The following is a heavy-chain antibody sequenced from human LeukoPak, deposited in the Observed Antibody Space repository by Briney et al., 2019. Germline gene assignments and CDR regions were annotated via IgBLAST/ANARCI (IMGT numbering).Heavy chain of an antibody. CDR1: GGSISSSSYY. CDR2: IYYSGST. V-gene: IGHV4-39*07. Sequence: KTSEALSLTCTVSGGSISSSSYYWGWIRQPPGKGLEWIGSIYYSGSTYYNPSLKSRVTISVDTSKNQFSLKLSSVTAADTAVYYCARLLRRSARPADEFDYWGQGTLVTVSS. D-gene: IGHD6-6*01. CDR3: ARLLRRSARPADEFDY. J-gene: IGHJ4*02.